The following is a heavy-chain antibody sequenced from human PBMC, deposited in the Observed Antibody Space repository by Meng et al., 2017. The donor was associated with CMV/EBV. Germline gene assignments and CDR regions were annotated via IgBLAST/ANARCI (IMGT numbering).Heavy chain of an antibody. CDR3: ARDTGFLYYYGSGPDPENWFDP. J-gene: IGHJ5*02. V-gene: IGHV1-18*04. CDR1: GYTFTSYG. CDR2: ISAYNGNT. Sequence: ASVKVSCKASGYTFTSYGISWVRQAPGQGLEWMGWISAYNGNTNYAQKLQGRVTMTTDTSTSTAYMGLRSLRSDDTAVYYCARDTGFLYYYGSGPDPENWFDPWGQGTLVTVSS. D-gene: IGHD3-10*01.